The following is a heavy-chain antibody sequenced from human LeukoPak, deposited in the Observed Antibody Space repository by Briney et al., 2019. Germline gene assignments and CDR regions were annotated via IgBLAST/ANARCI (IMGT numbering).Heavy chain of an antibody. J-gene: IGHJ6*04. CDR2: INPSGGST. V-gene: IGHV1-46*01. Sequence: GSVNVSCKASGYTFTSYYMHWVRQAPGPGLEWMGIINPSGGSTSYAQKFQGRVTMTRDTSTSTVYMELSSLRSEDTAVYYCASFDLLTGYYTPQGGVDVWGKGTTVTISS. D-gene: IGHD3-9*01. CDR3: ASFDLLTGYYTPQGGVDV. CDR1: GYTFTSYY.